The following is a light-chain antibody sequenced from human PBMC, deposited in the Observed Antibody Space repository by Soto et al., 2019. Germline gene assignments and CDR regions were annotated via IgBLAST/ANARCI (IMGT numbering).Light chain of an antibody. V-gene: IGKV1-5*01. CDR2: DAS. J-gene: IGKJ1*01. CDR3: QRYNSYSRT. Sequence: DIQMTQSPSTLSASVGDRVTITCRASPNINEWLAWYQQKPGKAPQFLIYDASILESGVPSRFSGSGSGTEFTLTISSLQPDDFATYDCQRYNSYSRTFGQGTKVEIK. CDR1: PNINEW.